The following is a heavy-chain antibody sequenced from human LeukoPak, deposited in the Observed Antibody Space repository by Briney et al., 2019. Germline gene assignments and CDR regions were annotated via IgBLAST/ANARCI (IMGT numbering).Heavy chain of an antibody. J-gene: IGHJ3*02. D-gene: IGHD4-11*01. CDR3: ARRRTTRAFDI. Sequence: PSETLPLTCAVYGGSFSGYYWTYIRQPPGKGLEWIGEINNGGTTNYNPSLKSRVTISVEASKNQFSLKLSSVTAADTALYYCARRRTTRAFDIWGQGTMVTVSS. CDR1: GGSFSGYY. CDR2: INNGGTT. V-gene: IGHV4-34*01.